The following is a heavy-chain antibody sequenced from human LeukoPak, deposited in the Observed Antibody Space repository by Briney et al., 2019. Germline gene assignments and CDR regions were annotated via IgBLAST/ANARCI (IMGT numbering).Heavy chain of an antibody. CDR2: IYYSGSP. CDR3: ARDSPDYDILTGYYVSSTYGMDV. Sequence: SETLSLTCTVSGGSISSYYWSWIRQPPGKGLEWIGYIYYSGSPNYNPSLKSRVTISVDTSKNQFSLKLSSVTAADTAVYYCARDSPDYDILTGYYVSSTYGMDVWGQGTTVTVSS. J-gene: IGHJ6*02. CDR1: GGSISSYY. V-gene: IGHV4-59*01. D-gene: IGHD3-9*01.